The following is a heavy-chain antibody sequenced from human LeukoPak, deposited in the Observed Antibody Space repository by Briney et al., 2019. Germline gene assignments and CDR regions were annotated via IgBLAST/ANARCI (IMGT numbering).Heavy chain of an antibody. CDR3: ASDIAAAARGGGWFR. CDR2: INPNSGGT. V-gene: IGHV1-2*02. CDR1: GYTFTGYY. D-gene: IGHD6-13*01. Sequence: ASVKVSCKASGYTFTGYYMHWVRQAPGQGLEWMGWINPNSGGTNYAQKFQGRVTMTRDTSISTAYMELSRLRSDDTAVYYCASDIAAAARGGGWFRWGQGTLVTVSS. J-gene: IGHJ4*02.